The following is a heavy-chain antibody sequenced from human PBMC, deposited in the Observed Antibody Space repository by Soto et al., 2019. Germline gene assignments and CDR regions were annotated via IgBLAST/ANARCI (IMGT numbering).Heavy chain of an antibody. CDR3: ARARTLEGGNSVFDY. Sequence: GASVKVSCKASGYTFTSYYMHWVRQAPGQGLEWMGIINPSGGSTSYAQKFQGRVTMTRDTSTSTVYMELSSLRSEDTAVFYRARARTLEGGNSVFDYWGQGTLVTVSS. CDR2: INPSGGST. V-gene: IGHV1-46*01. CDR1: GYTFTSYY. D-gene: IGHD2-21*02. J-gene: IGHJ4*02.